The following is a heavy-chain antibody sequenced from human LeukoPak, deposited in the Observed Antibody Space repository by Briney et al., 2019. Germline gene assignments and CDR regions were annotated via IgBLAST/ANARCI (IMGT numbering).Heavy chain of an antibody. Sequence: PSETLSLTCAVYGGSFSGYYWSWIRQPPGKGLEWIGEINHSGSTNYNPSLKSRVTISVDTSKNQFSLKLSSVTAADTAVYYCARGFARFDYWGQGTLVTVSS. V-gene: IGHV4-34*01. CDR2: INHSGST. J-gene: IGHJ4*02. CDR3: ARGFARFDY. D-gene: IGHD3-3*01. CDR1: GGSFSGYY.